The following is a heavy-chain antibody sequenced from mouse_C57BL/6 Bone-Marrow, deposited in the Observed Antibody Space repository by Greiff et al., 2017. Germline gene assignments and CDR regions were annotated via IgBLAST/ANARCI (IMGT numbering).Heavy chain of an antibody. CDR3: ARDRDSPDY. J-gene: IGHJ2*01. CDR2: INPSTGGT. CDR1: GYSFPGYY. Sequence: VQLKESGPELVKPGASVKISCKASGYSFPGYYMNWVKQSPEKSLEWIGEINPSTGGTTYNQKFTAKATLTVDKSSSTADMQLKSLTSEDAAVYYCARDRDSPDYWGQGTTLTVSS. D-gene: IGHD2-4*01. V-gene: IGHV1-42*01.